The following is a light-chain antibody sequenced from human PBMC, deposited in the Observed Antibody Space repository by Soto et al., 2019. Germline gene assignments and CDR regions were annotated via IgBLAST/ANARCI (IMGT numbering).Light chain of an antibody. Sequence: QSALTQPASVSGSPGQSITISCTGTSSDVGSYHLVSWYQQHPGKAPKLMSYEGSKRPSGVSNRFSGSQSGNTASLTISGLQAEDDADYYCCSYAGSSTPVVFGGGTKLTVL. CDR2: EGS. V-gene: IGLV2-23*01. J-gene: IGLJ2*01. CDR1: SSDVGSYHL. CDR3: CSYAGSSTPVV.